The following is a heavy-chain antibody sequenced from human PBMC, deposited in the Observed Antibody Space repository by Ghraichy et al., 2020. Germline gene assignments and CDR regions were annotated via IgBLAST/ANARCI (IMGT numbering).Heavy chain of an antibody. V-gene: IGHV4-34*01. CDR1: GGSFSGYY. Sequence: SETLSLTCAVYGGSFSGYYWSWIRQPPGKGLEWIGEINHSGSTNYNPSLKSRVTISVDTSKNQFSLKLSSVTAADTAVYYCARGRGYCSGGSCYSGCDYWGQGTLVTVSS. CDR2: INHSGST. D-gene: IGHD2-15*01. J-gene: IGHJ4*02. CDR3: ARGRGYCSGGSCYSGCDY.